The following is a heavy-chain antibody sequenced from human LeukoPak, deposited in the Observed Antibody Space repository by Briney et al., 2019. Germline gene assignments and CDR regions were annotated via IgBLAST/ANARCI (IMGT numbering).Heavy chain of an antibody. V-gene: IGHV4-38-2*02. Sequence: SETLSLTCTVSGYSISSGYYWGWIRQPPGKGLEWIGSIYHSGSTYYNPSLKSRVTISVDTSKNQFSLKLSSVTAADTAVYYCARDRNKWQLVSAGGYWGQGTLVTVSS. CDR1: GYSISSGYY. J-gene: IGHJ4*02. CDR3: ARDRNKWQLVSAGGY. D-gene: IGHD6-13*01. CDR2: IYHSGST.